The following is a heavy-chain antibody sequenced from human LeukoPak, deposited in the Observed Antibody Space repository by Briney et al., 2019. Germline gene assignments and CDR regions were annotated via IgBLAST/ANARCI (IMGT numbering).Heavy chain of an antibody. Sequence: GESLKISCKGSGYSFTSYWIGWVRQMPGKGLEWMGIIYPGDFDTRYSPSFQGQVTISADKSISTAYLQWSSLKASDTAMYYCARPSIVGAIGSPFDIWGQGTMVTVSS. CDR3: ARPSIVGAIGSPFDI. CDR1: GYSFTSYW. J-gene: IGHJ3*02. V-gene: IGHV5-51*01. CDR2: IYPGDFDT. D-gene: IGHD1-26*01.